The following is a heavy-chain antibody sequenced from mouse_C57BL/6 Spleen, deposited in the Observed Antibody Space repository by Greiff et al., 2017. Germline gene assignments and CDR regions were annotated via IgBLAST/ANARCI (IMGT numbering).Heavy chain of an antibody. D-gene: IGHD2-1*01. J-gene: IGHJ2*01. CDR3: AREGIYGNYVYFDY. V-gene: IGHV1-61*01. CDR2: IYPSDSET. CDR1: GYTFTSYW. Sequence: VKLQQPGAELVRPGSSVKLSCKASGYTFTSYWMDWVKQRPGQGLEWIGNIYPSDSETHYNQKFKDKATLTVDKSSSTAYMQLISLTSEDSAVYYCAREGIYGNYVYFDYWGQGTTLTVSS.